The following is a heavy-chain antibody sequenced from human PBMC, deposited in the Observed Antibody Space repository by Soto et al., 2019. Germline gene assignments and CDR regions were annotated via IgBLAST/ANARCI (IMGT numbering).Heavy chain of an antibody. CDR1: GFTFSAYV. D-gene: IGHD6-13*01. J-gene: IGHJ4*02. CDR3: AKLTAA. V-gene: IGHV3-23*01. CDR2: ITSSGGGT. Sequence: GGSLRLSCAASGFTFSAYVMSWVRQAPGKGLEWVSSITSSGGGTYCADSVKGRFTVSRDNSKNTVYLQMNSLRDEDTAVYYCAKLTAAWGQGTLVTVSS.